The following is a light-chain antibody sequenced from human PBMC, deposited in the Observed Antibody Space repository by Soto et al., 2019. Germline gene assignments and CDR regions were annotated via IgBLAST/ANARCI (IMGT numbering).Light chain of an antibody. CDR3: CSYAGSDTFVV. V-gene: IGLV2-23*03. CDR1: SSDVGGYNY. J-gene: IGLJ2*01. CDR2: EGS. Sequence: QSALTQPPSASGSPGQSVTISCTGTSSDVGGYNYVSWYQQHPGKAPKLMIYEGSQRPSGISSRFSGSKSGNTASLTISGLQAEDEADYYCCSYAGSDTFVVFGGGTKLTVL.